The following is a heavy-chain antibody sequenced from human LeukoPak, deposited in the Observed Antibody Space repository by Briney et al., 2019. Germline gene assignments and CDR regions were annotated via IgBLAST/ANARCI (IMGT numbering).Heavy chain of an antibody. D-gene: IGHD3-3*01. CDR3: ARHRDYDFWSGYYTGAFDI. J-gene: IGHJ3*02. Sequence: SETLSLTCAVSGYSISSGHYWGWIRQPPGKGLEWIGSIYHSGSTYYNPSLKSRVTISVDTSKNQFSLKLSSVTAADTAVYYCARHRDYDFWSGYYTGAFDIWGQGTMVTVSS. V-gene: IGHV4-38-2*01. CDR1: GYSISSGHY. CDR2: IYHSGST.